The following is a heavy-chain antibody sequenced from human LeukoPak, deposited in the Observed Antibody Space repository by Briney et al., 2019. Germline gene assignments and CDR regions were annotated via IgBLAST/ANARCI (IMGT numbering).Heavy chain of an antibody. D-gene: IGHD4-23*01. CDR3: ARALTTVVTDWFDP. Sequence: KASETLSLTCAVYGGSFSGYYWSWIRQPPGKGLEWIGEINHSGSTNYNPSLKSRVTISVDTSKNQFSLKLSSVTAADTAVYYCARALTTVVTDWFDPWGQGTLVTVSS. CDR2: INHSGST. V-gene: IGHV4-34*01. CDR1: GGSFSGYY. J-gene: IGHJ5*02.